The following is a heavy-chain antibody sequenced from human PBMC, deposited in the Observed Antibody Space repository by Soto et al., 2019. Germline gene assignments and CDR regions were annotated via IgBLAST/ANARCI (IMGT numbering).Heavy chain of an antibody. J-gene: IGHJ3*02. CDR1: GGTFSSYA. D-gene: IGHD6-19*01. CDR2: IIPIFGTA. CDR3: AKIRPYSSGRTHPFDI. V-gene: IGHV1-69*13. Sequence: ASVKVSCKASGGTFSSYAISWVRQAPGQGLEWMGGIIPIFGTANYAQKFQGRVTITADESTRTAYMALSSLRSEDTAVYYCAKIRPYSSGRTHPFDIRGKRTLVIV.